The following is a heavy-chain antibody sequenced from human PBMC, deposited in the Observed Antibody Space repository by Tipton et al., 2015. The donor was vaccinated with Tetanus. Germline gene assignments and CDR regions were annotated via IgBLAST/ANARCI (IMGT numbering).Heavy chain of an antibody. D-gene: IGHD6-19*01. Sequence: LSLTCAASGFTFDIYSMNWVRQAPGKGLEWVPYITSDIQTIKYADSVKGRFTISRDNGRGTLFLQMNSLRAEDTAVYYCARSVAGSFDYWGQGKLVTVSS. V-gene: IGHV3-48*01. J-gene: IGHJ4*02. CDR3: ARSVAGSFDY. CDR2: ITSDIQTI. CDR1: GFTFDIYS.